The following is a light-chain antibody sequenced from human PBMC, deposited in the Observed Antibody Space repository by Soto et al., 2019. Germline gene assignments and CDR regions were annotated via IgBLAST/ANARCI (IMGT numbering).Light chain of an antibody. CDR3: ASYTTSSTYV. Sequence: QLVLTQPASVSGSPGQSIAISCTGTSSDVGGYNYVSWYQQNPGKAPKFIIYDVSNRPSGVSDRFSGSKSGNTASLTISGLQAEDEADYYCASYTTSSTYVFGTGTKLTVL. CDR2: DVS. J-gene: IGLJ1*01. V-gene: IGLV2-14*01. CDR1: SSDVGGYNY.